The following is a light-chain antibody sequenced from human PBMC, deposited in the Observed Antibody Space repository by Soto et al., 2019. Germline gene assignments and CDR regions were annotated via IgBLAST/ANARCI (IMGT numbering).Light chain of an antibody. CDR2: EVT. Sequence: QSALTQPASVSGSPGQSITISCAGTSNDIGGYNYVSWYQQHPGRAPKLMIYEVTNRPIGVSNRFSGSKSGNTASLTISGLQAEDEADYYCSSYSNSNTLWVFGGGTKLTVL. CDR1: SNDIGGYNY. CDR3: SSYSNSNTLWV. J-gene: IGLJ3*02. V-gene: IGLV2-14*01.